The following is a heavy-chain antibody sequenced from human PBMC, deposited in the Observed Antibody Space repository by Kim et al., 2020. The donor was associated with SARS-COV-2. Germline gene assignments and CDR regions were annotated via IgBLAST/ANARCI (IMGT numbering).Heavy chain of an antibody. Sequence: SETLSLTCTVSGGSISSGGYYWSWIRQHPGKGLEWIGYIYYSGSTYYNPSLKSRVTISVDTSKNQFSLKLSSVTAADTAVYYCARDNPITIFGVVIIGAFDIWGQGTTVTVSS. CDR1: GGSISSGGYY. CDR3: ARDNPITIFGVVIIGAFDI. J-gene: IGHJ3*02. CDR2: IYYSGST. D-gene: IGHD3-3*01. V-gene: IGHV4-31*03.